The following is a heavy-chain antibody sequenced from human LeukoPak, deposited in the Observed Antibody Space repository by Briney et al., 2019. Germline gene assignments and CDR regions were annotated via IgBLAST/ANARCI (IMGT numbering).Heavy chain of an antibody. Sequence: SETLSLTCSVSGGSISSYYWSWIRQSPGKGLEWIGYIYHSGSTNYNPSLKSRVTISVDTFKNQFSLKLSSVTAADTAVYYCASYSGSLLDYWGQGILVTVSS. CDR1: GGSISSYY. J-gene: IGHJ4*02. V-gene: IGHV4-59*01. CDR3: ASYSGSLLDY. D-gene: IGHD1-26*01. CDR2: IYHSGST.